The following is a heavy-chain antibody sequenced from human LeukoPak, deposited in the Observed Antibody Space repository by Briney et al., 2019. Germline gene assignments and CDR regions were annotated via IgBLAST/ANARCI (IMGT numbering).Heavy chain of an antibody. V-gene: IGHV3-30-3*01. CDR2: ISYDGTNK. D-gene: IGHD5-18*01. Sequence: PGRSLRLSCAASGFTFSSYAIHWVRQTPGKGLEWVAVISYDGTNKYYADSVKGRFTISRDNSKNTLYLQMNSLRAEDTAVYYCARDQFSSGYAYGHVFDYWGQGTVVTVSS. J-gene: IGHJ4*02. CDR3: ARDQFSSGYAYGHVFDY. CDR1: GFTFSSYA.